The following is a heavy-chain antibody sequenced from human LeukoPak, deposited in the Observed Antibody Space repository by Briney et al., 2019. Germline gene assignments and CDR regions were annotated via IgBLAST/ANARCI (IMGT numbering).Heavy chain of an antibody. V-gene: IGHV1-2*02. CDR3: ARVPRAGKNYFDY. Sequence: ASVKVSCKASGYTFTGYYMHWVRQAPGQGLEWMGWINPNSGGTNYAQKFQGRVTMTRDTSISTACMELSRLRSDDTAVYYCARVPRAGKNYFDYWGQGTLVTVSS. CDR1: GYTFTGYY. D-gene: IGHD6-25*01. CDR2: INPNSGGT. J-gene: IGHJ4*02.